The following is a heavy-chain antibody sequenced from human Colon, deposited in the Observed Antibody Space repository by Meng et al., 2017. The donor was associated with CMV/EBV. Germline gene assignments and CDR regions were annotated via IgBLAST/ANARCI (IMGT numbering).Heavy chain of an antibody. CDR2: VHYSGTPT. Sequence: SETLSLTCTVSGDSITNYYWSWIRQSPGKGLEWVAYVHYSGTPTNYNPSLKSRVTISVDTSKDQFYLKLNSVTAADTAVYYCARTLGGRQLFDFWGQGTLVTVSS. V-gene: IGHV4-59*01. CDR3: ARTLGGRQLFDF. J-gene: IGHJ4*02. CDR1: GDSITNYY. D-gene: IGHD1-26*01.